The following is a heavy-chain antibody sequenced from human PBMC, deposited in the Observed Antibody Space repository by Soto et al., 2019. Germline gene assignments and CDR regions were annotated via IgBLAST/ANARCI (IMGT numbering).Heavy chain of an antibody. CDR3: ARALAEGIYSSSTYYYGMDV. V-gene: IGHV3-48*03. J-gene: IGHJ6*02. CDR2: ISSSGSST. Sequence: GGSLRLSCAASGFTFSNYEMDWVRQAPGKGLEWVSYISSSGSSTYYADSVKGRFTISRDNAKNSLYLQMNSLRAEDTAVYYCARALAEGIYSSSTYYYGMDVWGQGTTVTVSS. D-gene: IGHD6-6*01. CDR1: GFTFSNYE.